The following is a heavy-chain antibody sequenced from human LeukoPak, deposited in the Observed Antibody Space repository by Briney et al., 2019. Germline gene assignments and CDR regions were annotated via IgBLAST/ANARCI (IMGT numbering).Heavy chain of an antibody. CDR1: GFTFSSYS. CDR2: ISSSSSYI. J-gene: IGHJ4*02. V-gene: IGHV3-21*01. D-gene: IGHD3-3*01. Sequence: AGGSLRLSCAASGFTFSSYSMNWVCQAPGKGLEWVSSISSSSSYIYYADSVKGRFTISRDNAKNSLYLQMNSLRAEDTAVYYCARDSVVRVERADYWGQGTLVTVSS. CDR3: ARDSVVRVERADY.